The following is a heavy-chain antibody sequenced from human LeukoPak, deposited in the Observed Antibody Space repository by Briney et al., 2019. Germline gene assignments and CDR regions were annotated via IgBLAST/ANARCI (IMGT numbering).Heavy chain of an antibody. D-gene: IGHD3-22*01. CDR1: GGSISSYY. J-gene: IGHJ3*02. Sequence: SETLSLTCTVSGGSISSYYWSWIRRPAGKGLEWIGRIYTSGSTNYNPSLKSRVTMSVDTSKNQFSLKLSSVTAADTAVYYCARDSGKYYDSSAYYYVNAFDIWGQGTMVTVSS. CDR3: ARDSGKYYDSSAYYYVNAFDI. V-gene: IGHV4-4*07. CDR2: IYTSGST.